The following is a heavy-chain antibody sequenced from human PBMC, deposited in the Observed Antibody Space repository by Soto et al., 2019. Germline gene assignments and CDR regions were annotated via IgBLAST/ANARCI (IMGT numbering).Heavy chain of an antibody. V-gene: IGHV3-15*01. Sequence: EMHLGESGGGLVKPRGSLRLSCAVSGYAFEVAWMNWVRQAPGKGLEWVGRIKSKPDGGTTEYAAPVEGRFTISRDDSTSTLYLQMNSLRTEDTAVYYCTTGRRDYYGNSYMDLWGKGTTVTVSS. CDR3: TTGRRDYYGNSYMDL. J-gene: IGHJ6*03. CDR1: GYAFEVAW. D-gene: IGHD3-22*01. CDR2: IKSKPDGGTT.